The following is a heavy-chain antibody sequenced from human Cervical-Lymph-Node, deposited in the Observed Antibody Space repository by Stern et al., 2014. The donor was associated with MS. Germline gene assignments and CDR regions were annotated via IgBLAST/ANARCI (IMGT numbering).Heavy chain of an antibody. V-gene: IGHV3-11*01. CDR3: ARHQEYQLVGGNFSYGMDV. Sequence: QVQLVQSGGGLVKSGGSLRLSCAASGFTFSDLYMSWIRQAPGKGLEYVSFISSRGTIIFYADSVKGRFTVSRDNTKNSLFLQMNSLRAEDTAVYYCARHQEYQLVGGNFSYGMDVWGQGTTVTVS. CDR2: ISSRGTII. CDR1: GFTFSDLY. D-gene: IGHD2-2*01. J-gene: IGHJ6*02.